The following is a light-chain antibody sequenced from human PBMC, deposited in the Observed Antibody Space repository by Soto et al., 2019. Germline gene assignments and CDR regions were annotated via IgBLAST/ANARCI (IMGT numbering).Light chain of an antibody. V-gene: IGKV3-11*01. J-gene: IGKJ4*01. CDR2: DAS. CDR1: QSVDSY. Sequence: EIVLTQSPATLSLSPGERATLSCRASQSVDSYLAWYQQKPGQAPRLLIYDASNRATGVPARFSGSGSGTDFTLTISSLEPEDFAVYYCQQRNHWPPENAFGGGTKVEIK. CDR3: QQRNHWPPENA.